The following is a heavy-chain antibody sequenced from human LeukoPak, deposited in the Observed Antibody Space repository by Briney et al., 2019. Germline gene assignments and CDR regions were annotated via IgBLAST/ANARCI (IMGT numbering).Heavy chain of an antibody. D-gene: IGHD3-22*01. J-gene: IGHJ4*02. V-gene: IGHV1-24*01. CDR1: GYTLTELS. Sequence: GASVKVSCKVSGYTLTELSMHWVRQAPGKGLEWMGTFDPQHGETIYAQKFQGRVTMTGDTSTDTAYVELSSLRSEDTAVYYCARYPRDSSGSYYFDYWGQGTLVTVSS. CDR2: FDPQHGET. CDR3: ARYPRDSSGSYYFDY.